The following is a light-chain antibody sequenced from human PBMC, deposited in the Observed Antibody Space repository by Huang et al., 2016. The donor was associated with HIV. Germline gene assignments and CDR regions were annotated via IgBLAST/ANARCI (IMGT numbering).Light chain of an antibody. CDR2: GAT. CDR3: QQYGNSPLT. V-gene: IGKV3-20*01. J-gene: IGKJ4*01. CDR1: QRVSTDY. Sequence: ETVLTQSPDILSLSPGERATLSCRASQRVSTDYLAWYQQKPGQAPRLLIHGATVRATGIPDRFSGSGSGTDFTLTINRLEPEDFALYYCQQYGNSPLTFGGGTEVEIK.